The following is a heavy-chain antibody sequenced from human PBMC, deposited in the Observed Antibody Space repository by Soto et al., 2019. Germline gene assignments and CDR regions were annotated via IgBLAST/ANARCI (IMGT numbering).Heavy chain of an antibody. CDR1: GFTLSTHA. CDR3: ARDLIVVVPAATDYYYYGMDV. D-gene: IGHD2-2*01. J-gene: IGHJ6*02. Sequence: PGGSLRLSCAVSGFTLSTHASIWVRQGPGKGLEWVSSISSSSSYIYYADSVKGRFTISRDNAKNSLYLQMNSLRAEDTAVYYCARDLIVVVPAATDYYYYGMDVWGQGTTVTVSS. V-gene: IGHV3-21*01. CDR2: ISSSSSYI.